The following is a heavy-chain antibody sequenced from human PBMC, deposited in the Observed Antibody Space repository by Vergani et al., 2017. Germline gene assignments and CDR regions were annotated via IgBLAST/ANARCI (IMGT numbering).Heavy chain of an antibody. Sequence: QVQLVQSGAEVKKPGASVKVSCKASDYTFTSYGISWVRQAPGQGLEWMGWISAYNGNTNYAQKLQGRVTMTTDTSTSTAYMELRSLRSDDTAVYYGAREGSTSQSWLPDYYYGMDVWGQGTTVTVSS. CDR2: ISAYNGNT. J-gene: IGHJ6*02. D-gene: IGHD2-2*01. CDR1: DYTFTSYG. V-gene: IGHV1-18*01. CDR3: AREGSTSQSWLPDYYYGMDV.